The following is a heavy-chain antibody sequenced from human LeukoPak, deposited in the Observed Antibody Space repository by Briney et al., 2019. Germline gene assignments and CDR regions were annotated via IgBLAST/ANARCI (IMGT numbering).Heavy chain of an antibody. V-gene: IGHV1-2*02. CDR1: GYTFTGQY. Sequence: ASVKVSCKASGYTFTGQYLHWVRQAPGQGLEWMGWINPNSGGTNYAQKFQGRVTMTRDTSISTAYMELSRLRSDDTAVYYCARDRDAGAFDIWGQGTMVTVSS. J-gene: IGHJ3*02. CDR3: ARDRDAGAFDI. CDR2: INPNSGGT. D-gene: IGHD1-14*01.